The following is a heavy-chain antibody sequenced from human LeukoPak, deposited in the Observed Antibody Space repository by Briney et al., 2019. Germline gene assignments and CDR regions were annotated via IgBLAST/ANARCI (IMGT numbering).Heavy chain of an antibody. Sequence: PGESLRLSCAASGFTFSRYAMSWVRQAPGKGLEWVSAISGSGTITYYADSVKGRFTISRDNSKDTLYLQMNSLRAEDTAIYFCAILTTNSSSSQFDYWGQGTLVTVSS. CDR3: AILTTNSSSSQFDY. D-gene: IGHD6-6*01. V-gene: IGHV3-23*01. CDR1: GFTFSRYA. CDR2: ISGSGTIT. J-gene: IGHJ4*02.